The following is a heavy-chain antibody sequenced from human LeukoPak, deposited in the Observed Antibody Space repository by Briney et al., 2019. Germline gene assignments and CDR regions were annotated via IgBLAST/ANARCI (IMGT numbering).Heavy chain of an antibody. D-gene: IGHD6-6*01. Sequence: VKPSETLSLTCTVSGGSISSSSYFWGWIRQPPGKGLEWIGSILYSGSTYYNPSLKSRVTISVDTSENQFSLKLSSVTAADTAVYYCARGRPDLEGIAARAYYFDYWGQGTLVTVSS. CDR2: ILYSGST. CDR1: GGSISSSSYF. CDR3: ARGRPDLEGIAARAYYFDY. J-gene: IGHJ4*02. V-gene: IGHV4-39*07.